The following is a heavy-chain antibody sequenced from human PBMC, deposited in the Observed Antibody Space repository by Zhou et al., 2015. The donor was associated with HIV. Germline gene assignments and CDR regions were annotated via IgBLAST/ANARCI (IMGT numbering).Heavy chain of an antibody. Sequence: QVQLVQSGAEVKKPGASVKVSCQASGYTFTNYPMHWVRQDPGQRLEWMGWINTRYGNTKYSQKFQGRVTLTRDTSASTAYMELSSLRSEDTAVYYCARGYYDSSGFYEYFDYWAREPWSPSPQ. V-gene: IGHV1-3*04. CDR3: ARGYYDSSGFYEYFDY. CDR2: INTRYGNT. D-gene: IGHD3-22*01. CDR1: GYTFTNYP. J-gene: IGHJ4*02.